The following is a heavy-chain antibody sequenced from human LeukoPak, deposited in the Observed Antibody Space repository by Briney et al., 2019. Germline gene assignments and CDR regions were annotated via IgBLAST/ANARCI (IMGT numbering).Heavy chain of an antibody. Sequence: PGGSLRLSCAASGFTVSSYSMNWVRQPPGKGLEWVSSISSSSSYIYYADSVKGRFTISRDNAKNSLYLQMNSLRAEDTAVYYCARAGLGMNYAIDYWGQGTLVTVSS. V-gene: IGHV3-21*01. CDR2: ISSSSSYI. CDR1: GFTVSSYS. D-gene: IGHD1-7*01. J-gene: IGHJ4*02. CDR3: ARAGLGMNYAIDY.